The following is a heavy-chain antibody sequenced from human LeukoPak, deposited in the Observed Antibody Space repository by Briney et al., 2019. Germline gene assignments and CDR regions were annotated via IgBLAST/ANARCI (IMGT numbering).Heavy chain of an antibody. D-gene: IGHD6-13*01. CDR1: GFTFNRYA. CDR2: ISSSGGST. Sequence: PGGSLRLSCAASGFTFNRYAMSWVRQAPGKGLEWVSAISSSGGSTYYADSVKGRFTTSRDNSKNTLYLQMNSLRAEDTAVYYCARSGPSSRSHDYWGQGTLVTVSS. V-gene: IGHV3-23*01. CDR3: ARSGPSSRSHDY. J-gene: IGHJ4*02.